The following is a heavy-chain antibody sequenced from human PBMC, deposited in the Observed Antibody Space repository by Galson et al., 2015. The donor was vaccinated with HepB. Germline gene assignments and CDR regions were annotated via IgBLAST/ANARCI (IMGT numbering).Heavy chain of an antibody. CDR1: GFTFSAHN. CDR3: ARDFGWNFDL. Sequence: SLRLSCAASGFTFSAHNMHWVRQAPVMGLEWLAIISPDGSTTIYADSVKGQFTISRDNSKNSLFLQVDGLRPEDTAMYYCARDFGWNFDLWGQGTLVTVSS. D-gene: IGHD3-9*01. V-gene: IGHV3-30-3*01. J-gene: IGHJ4*02. CDR2: ISPDGSTT.